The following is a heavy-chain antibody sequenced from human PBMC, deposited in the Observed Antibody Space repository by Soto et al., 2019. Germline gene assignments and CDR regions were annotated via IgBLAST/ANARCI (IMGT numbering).Heavy chain of an antibody. CDR2: INPNGGST. D-gene: IGHD3-22*01. V-gene: IGHV1-46*01. CDR1: GYIFADYY. J-gene: IGHJ3*02. Sequence: GASVKVSCKASGYIFADYYMQWVRQAPGQGLGWMGIINPNGGSTNYAQKFQGRVTMTRDTSTSTVYMELSSLRSEDTAVYYCARDGDSSVAFDIWGQGTMVTVS. CDR3: ARDGDSSVAFDI.